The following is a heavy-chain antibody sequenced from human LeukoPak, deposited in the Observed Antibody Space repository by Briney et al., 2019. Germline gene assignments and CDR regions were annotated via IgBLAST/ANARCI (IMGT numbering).Heavy chain of an antibody. CDR3: VRERSGSGNSPFDS. CDR1: GFTFTSHW. CDR2: IIGDGSDS. D-gene: IGHD3-10*01. Sequence: GGSLRLSCAASGFTFTSHWKHWVRQAPGKGLVWVSRIIGDGSDSIYADSVKGRFTIFRDNSKNTLYLQMNSLRAEDTAVYYCVRERSGSGNSPFDSWGQGALVTVSS. V-gene: IGHV3-74*01. J-gene: IGHJ4*02.